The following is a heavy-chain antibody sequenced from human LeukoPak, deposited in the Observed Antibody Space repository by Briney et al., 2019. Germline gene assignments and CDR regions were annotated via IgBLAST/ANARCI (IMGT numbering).Heavy chain of an antibody. CDR1: GFTFSSYS. J-gene: IGHJ4*02. D-gene: IGHD3-16*01. Sequence: KPGGSLRLSCAASGFTFSSYSMNWVRHAPGKGLEWVSSIISSSSYIYYADSVKGRFTISRDNAKNSLYLQMSSLRAEDTAVYYCARFLGTLLDYWGQGTLVTVSS. CDR3: ARFLGTLLDY. V-gene: IGHV3-21*01. CDR2: IISSSSYI.